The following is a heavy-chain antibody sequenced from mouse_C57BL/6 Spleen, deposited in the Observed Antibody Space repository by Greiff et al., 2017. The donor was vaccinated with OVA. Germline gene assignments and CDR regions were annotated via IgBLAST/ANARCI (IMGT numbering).Heavy chain of an antibody. Sequence: QVQLKESGAELVKPGASVKISCKASGYAFSSYWMNWVMQRPGKGLEWIGQIYPGDGDTNYNGKFKGKATLTADKSSSTAYMQLSSLTSEDSAVYFCARRGAQALDYWGQGTTLTVSS. J-gene: IGHJ2*01. CDR3: ARRGAQALDY. V-gene: IGHV1-80*01. CDR2: IYPGDGDT. CDR1: GYAFSSYW. D-gene: IGHD3-2*02.